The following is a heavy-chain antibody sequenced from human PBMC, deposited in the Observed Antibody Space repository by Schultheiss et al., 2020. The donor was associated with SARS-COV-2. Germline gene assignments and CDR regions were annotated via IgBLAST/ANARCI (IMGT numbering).Heavy chain of an antibody. J-gene: IGHJ4*02. CDR1: GFTFSSYA. CDR3: AREGYTSGRCGNFNK. D-gene: IGHD2-15*01. V-gene: IGHV3-30*03. CDR2: MSFDGFSK. Sequence: GESLKISCTASGFTFSSYAMHWVRQAPGKGLEWVAAMSFDGFSKYYVDSVKDRFTISRDSSKNTVDLQMDSLRAEDTAVYYCAREGYTSGRCGNFNKWGPGTLVTVSS.